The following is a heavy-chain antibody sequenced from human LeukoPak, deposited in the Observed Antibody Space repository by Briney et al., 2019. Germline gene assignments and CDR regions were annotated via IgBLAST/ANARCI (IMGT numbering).Heavy chain of an antibody. CDR3: ARGGYDSWFDH. J-gene: IGHJ5*02. CDR1: GGTFSSYA. Sequence: SVKVSCKASGGTFSSYAISGVRQAPGQGLEWMGGIIPIFGTANYAQKFQGRVTITADESTSTAYMELSSLRSEDTAVYYCARGGYDSWFDHWGQGTLVTVSS. D-gene: IGHD5-12*01. V-gene: IGHV1-69*13. CDR2: IIPIFGTA.